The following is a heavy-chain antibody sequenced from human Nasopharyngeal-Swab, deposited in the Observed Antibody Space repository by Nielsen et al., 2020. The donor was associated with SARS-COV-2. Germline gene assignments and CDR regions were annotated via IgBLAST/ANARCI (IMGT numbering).Heavy chain of an antibody. D-gene: IGHD2-2*01. J-gene: IGHJ4*02. Sequence: ASVKVSCKASGYTFTSYGISWVRQAPGQGLEWMGWISADNGNTKYAQKLQGRVTMTTDTSTSTAHMELRSLRFDDTAVYYCARGALGYCSSTSCITAFDYWGQGPLVTVSS. V-gene: IGHV1-18*04. CDR2: ISADNGNT. CDR1: GYTFTSYG. CDR3: ARGALGYCSSTSCITAFDY.